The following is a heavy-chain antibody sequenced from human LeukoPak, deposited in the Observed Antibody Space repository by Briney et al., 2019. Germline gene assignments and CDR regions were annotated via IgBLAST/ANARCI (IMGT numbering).Heavy chain of an antibody. V-gene: IGHV1-18*01. J-gene: IGHJ4*02. D-gene: IGHD3-10*01. CDR2: ISASNAKT. CDR1: DYTFASYD. Sequence: ASVKVSCKASDYTFASYDISWVRQAPGQGLELMGWISASNAKTNYAQKFQGRVTMTTDTSTSTAYMELRSLRSDDTAVYYCTREGQSYYYGSGSYAFDYWGQGTLVTVSS. CDR3: TREGQSYYYGSGSYAFDY.